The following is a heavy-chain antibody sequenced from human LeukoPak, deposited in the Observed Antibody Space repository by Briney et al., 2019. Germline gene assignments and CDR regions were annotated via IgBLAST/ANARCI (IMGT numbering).Heavy chain of an antibody. CDR2: ISSSGSTI. CDR3: AREDTGEGFHY. D-gene: IGHD7-27*01. Sequence: GGSLRLSCVASGFTFRSYSMNWVRQAPGKGLEWVSYISSSGSTIYYADAVKGRFTISRDNAKNSLYLQMSSLRDEDTAVYYCAREDTGEGFHYWGQGTLVTVSS. J-gene: IGHJ4*02. CDR1: GFTFRSYS. V-gene: IGHV3-48*02.